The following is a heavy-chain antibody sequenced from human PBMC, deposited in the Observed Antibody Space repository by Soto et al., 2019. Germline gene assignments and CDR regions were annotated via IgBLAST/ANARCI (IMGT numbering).Heavy chain of an antibody. CDR2: IYYSGST. J-gene: IGHJ4*02. V-gene: IGHV4-31*03. Sequence: QVQLQESGPGLVKPSQTLSLTCIVSGGSISSGGNYWNWLRQHPGKALEWIGDIYYSGSTYYNPSLMSRVTISAETSENQFSLKLSSVTAADTAVYFCARGYRQSGYSSSWVFDYWGQVTLVNVSS. D-gene: IGHD6-13*01. CDR3: ARGYRQSGYSSSWVFDY. CDR1: GGSISSGGNY.